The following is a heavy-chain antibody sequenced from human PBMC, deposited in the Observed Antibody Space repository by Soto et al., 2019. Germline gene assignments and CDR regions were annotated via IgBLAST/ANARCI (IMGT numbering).Heavy chain of an antibody. D-gene: IGHD3-22*01. J-gene: IGHJ3*02. Sequence: QITLKESGPTLVKPTQTLTLTCTISGLSLSTRGVSVGWIRQPPGKALEWLALVYWDDERRYSPALRSRLTITKDSSKIQVVLTITDMDPVDTATYYCAHKRDPNNLYDTSGHFAFYMRGQGTMVTVSS. CDR1: GLSLSTRGVS. CDR2: VYWDDER. CDR3: AHKRDPNNLYDTSGHFAFYM. V-gene: IGHV2-5*02.